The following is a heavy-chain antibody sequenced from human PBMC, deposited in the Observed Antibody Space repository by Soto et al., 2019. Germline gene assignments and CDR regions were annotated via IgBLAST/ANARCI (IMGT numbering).Heavy chain of an antibody. Sequence: ASVKVSCKASGYTFTSYGISWVRQAPGQGLEWMGWISAYNGNTNYAQKLQGRVTMTTDTSTSTAYMELRSLRSDDTAVYYCAKVGATYRFYYYGMDVWGQGTTVTVSS. CDR1: GYTFTSYG. CDR2: ISAYNGNT. D-gene: IGHD1-26*01. CDR3: AKVGATYRFYYYGMDV. V-gene: IGHV1-18*01. J-gene: IGHJ6*02.